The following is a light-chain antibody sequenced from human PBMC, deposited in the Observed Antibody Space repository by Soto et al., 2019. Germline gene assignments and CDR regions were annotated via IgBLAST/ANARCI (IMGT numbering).Light chain of an antibody. CDR3: LQYYNFPYT. CDR1: QSVTSF. V-gene: IGKV3-11*01. J-gene: IGKJ2*01. Sequence: EIVLTQSPATLSLSPGERATLSCRASQSVTSFLAWYQQKPGQAPRLLIYDATSRATGIPARFSGSGSGTDFTLTISSLEPEDFATYFCLQYYNFPYTFGQGTKLEIK. CDR2: DAT.